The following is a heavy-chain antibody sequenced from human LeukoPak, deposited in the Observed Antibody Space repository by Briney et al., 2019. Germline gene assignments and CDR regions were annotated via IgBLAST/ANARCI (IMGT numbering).Heavy chain of an antibody. CDR2: INSDGSST. V-gene: IGHV3-74*01. D-gene: IGHD3-10*01. CDR3: ARGGYHYGSAPPNY. CDR1: GFTFSSYW. J-gene: IGHJ4*02. Sequence: TGGSLRLSCAASGFTFSSYWMHWVRQAPGKGLVWVSRINSDGSSTSYADSVKGRFTISRDNAKNTPYLQMNSLRAEDTAVYYCARGGYHYGSAPPNYWGQGTLVTVSS.